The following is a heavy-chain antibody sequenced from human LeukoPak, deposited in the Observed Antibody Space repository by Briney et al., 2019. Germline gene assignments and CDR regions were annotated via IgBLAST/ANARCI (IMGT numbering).Heavy chain of an antibody. V-gene: IGHV1-2*06. D-gene: IGHD1-26*01. Sequence: ASVKVSCKASGYTFTSYYMHWVRQAPGQGLEWMGRINPNSGGTNYAQKFQGRVTMTRDTSISTAYMELSRLRSDETAVYYCARQLELSPFFDYWGQGTLVTVSS. CDR2: INPNSGGT. CDR3: ARQLELSPFFDY. CDR1: GYTFTSYY. J-gene: IGHJ4*02.